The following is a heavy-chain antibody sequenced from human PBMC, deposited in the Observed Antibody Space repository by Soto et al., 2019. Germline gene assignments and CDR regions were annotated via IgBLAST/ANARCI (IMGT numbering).Heavy chain of an antibody. V-gene: IGHV3-23*01. CDR1: GFTFSSYA. D-gene: IGHD4-17*01. J-gene: IGHJ4*02. CDR3: AKDPNGDYVGAFES. Sequence: GGSLRLSCAASGFTFSSYAMTWVPQAPGKGLEYVSSITGSGAGTFYADSVKGRFTISRDNSKNTLYLQLSSLRAEDTAIYFCAKDPNGDYVGAFESWGQGSLVTVSS. CDR2: ITGSGAGT.